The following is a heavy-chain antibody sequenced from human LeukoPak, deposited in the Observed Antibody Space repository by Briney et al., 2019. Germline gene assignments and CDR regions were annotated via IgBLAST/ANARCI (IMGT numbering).Heavy chain of an antibody. D-gene: IGHD3-3*01. CDR2: INPNSGGT. V-gene: IGHV1-2*02. J-gene: IGHJ3*02. CDR1: GYTFTGYY. CDR3: ARDLEWLYPGGAFDI. Sequence: ASVKVSCKASGYTFTGYYMHWVRQAPGQGLEWMGWINPNSGGTNYAQKFQGRVTMTRDTSINTAYMELSRLRSDDTAVYYCARDLEWLYPGGAFDIWGQGTMVTVSS.